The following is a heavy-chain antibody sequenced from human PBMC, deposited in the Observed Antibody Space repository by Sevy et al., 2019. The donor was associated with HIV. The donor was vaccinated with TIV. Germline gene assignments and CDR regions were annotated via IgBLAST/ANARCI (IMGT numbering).Heavy chain of an antibody. CDR3: ARTDIVVVVAATPPGWFDP. J-gene: IGHJ5*02. CDR1: GFTFSSYA. V-gene: IGHV3-30-3*01. CDR2: ISYDGSNK. D-gene: IGHD2-15*01. Sequence: GGSLRLSCAASGFTFSSYAMHWVRQAPGKGLEWVAVISYDGSNKYYADSVKGRFTISRDNSKNTLYLQMNSLRAEDTAVYYCARTDIVVVVAATPPGWFDPGGQGTLVTVSS.